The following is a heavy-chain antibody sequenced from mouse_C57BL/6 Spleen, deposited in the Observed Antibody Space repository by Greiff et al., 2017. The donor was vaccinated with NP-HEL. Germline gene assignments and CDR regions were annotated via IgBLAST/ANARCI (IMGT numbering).Heavy chain of an antibody. CDR3: ARSTTMVTDWFAY. J-gene: IGHJ3*01. CDR1: GYAFSSYW. D-gene: IGHD2-2*01. V-gene: IGHV1-80*01. CDR2: IYPGDGDT. Sequence: QVQLQQSGAELVKPGASVKISCKASGYAFSSYWMNWVKQRPGKGLEWIGQIYPGDGDTNYNGKFKGKATLTADKSSSTAYMQLSSLTSEDSAVYFCARSTTMVTDWFAYWGQGTLVTVSA.